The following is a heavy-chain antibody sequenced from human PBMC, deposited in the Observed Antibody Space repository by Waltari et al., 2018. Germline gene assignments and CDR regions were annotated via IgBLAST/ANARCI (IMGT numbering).Heavy chain of an antibody. V-gene: IGHV4-38-2*01. J-gene: IGHJ4*02. CDR1: GYSISSGYY. CDR2: IYHSGST. Sequence: QVQLQESGPGLVKPSETLSLTCAVSGYSISSGYYWGWLRQPPGKGLEWIGSIYHSGSTYYNPSLKSRFTISVDTSKNQFSLKLSSVTAADTAVYYCASSSIAARSFDYWGQGTLVTVSS. D-gene: IGHD6-6*01. CDR3: ASSSIAARSFDY.